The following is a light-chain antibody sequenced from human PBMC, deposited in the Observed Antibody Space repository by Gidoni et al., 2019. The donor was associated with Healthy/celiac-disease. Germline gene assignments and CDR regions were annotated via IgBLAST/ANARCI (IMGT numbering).Light chain of an antibody. V-gene: IGKV1-39*01. Sequence: DIQMTQSPSSLSASVGDRVTITCRASQSISSYLNWYQQKPGKAPKLLIYAASSLQSGVPSRFSGSGSRTDFTLTISSLQPEDFATYYCQQSYSTPQTFGPXTKVDIK. CDR2: AAS. J-gene: IGKJ3*01. CDR1: QSISSY. CDR3: QQSYSTPQT.